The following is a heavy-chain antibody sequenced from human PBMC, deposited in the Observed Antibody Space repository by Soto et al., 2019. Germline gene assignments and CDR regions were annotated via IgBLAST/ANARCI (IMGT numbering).Heavy chain of an antibody. J-gene: IGHJ4*02. V-gene: IGHV4-4*02. CDR1: GGSFTSNNW. CDR2: IYRTGST. Sequence: PSETLSLTCAVSGGSFTSNNWWTWVRQPPGQGLEWIGEIYRTGSTNYNPSFKSRVTISLDKSENQFSLKETSLTAADTAVYYCASRDPGTSVDYWGQGTLVTVSS. D-gene: IGHD1-7*01. CDR3: ASRDPGTSVDY.